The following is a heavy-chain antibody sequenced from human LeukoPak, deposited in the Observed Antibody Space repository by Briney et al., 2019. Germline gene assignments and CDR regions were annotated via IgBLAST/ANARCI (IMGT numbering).Heavy chain of an antibody. D-gene: IGHD6-6*01. Sequence: GASVKVSCKASGYTFTSYDINWVRQAPGQGLEWMGGIIPIFGTANYAQKFQGRVTITADESTSTAYMELSSLRSEDTAVYYCARDKDGRAARALGYWGQGTLVTVSS. CDR2: IIPIFGTA. J-gene: IGHJ4*02. CDR1: GYTFTSYD. V-gene: IGHV1-69*13. CDR3: ARDKDGRAARALGY.